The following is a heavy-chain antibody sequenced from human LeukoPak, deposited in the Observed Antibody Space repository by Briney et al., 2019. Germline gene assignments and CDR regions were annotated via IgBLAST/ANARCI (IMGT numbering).Heavy chain of an antibody. J-gene: IGHJ4*02. CDR3: AREPPGY. Sequence: SETLSLTCTVSHGSINKYYWSWIRQPPGKGLEWIGNIYYSGSPTNYNPSLKSRVTISVDMSQRQLFLKLSSVTAADTAVYYCAREPPGYWGQGILVTVSS. CDR2: IYYSGSPT. CDR1: HGSINKYY. V-gene: IGHV4-59*12.